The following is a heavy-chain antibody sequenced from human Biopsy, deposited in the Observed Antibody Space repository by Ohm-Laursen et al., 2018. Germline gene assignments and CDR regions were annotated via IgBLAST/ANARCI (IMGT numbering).Heavy chain of an antibody. CDR3: ARNTGWYGDLYYFDY. Sequence: SVKVSCNASGYSFTSYYMHWVRQTPGQGLEWMGMINPSGSTTSYPQIFQGRVTMTRDTSKSTVYMELSSLRSADTAVYFCARNTGWYGDLYYFDYWGQGTLVTVSS. CDR2: INPSGSTT. V-gene: IGHV1-46*01. J-gene: IGHJ4*02. D-gene: IGHD6-19*01. CDR1: GYSFTSYY.